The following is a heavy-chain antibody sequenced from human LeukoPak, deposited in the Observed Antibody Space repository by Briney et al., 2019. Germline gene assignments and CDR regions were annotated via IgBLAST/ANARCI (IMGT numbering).Heavy chain of an antibody. V-gene: IGHV3-53*05. J-gene: IGHJ3*02. CDR3: ARELLRFLEWGGAFDI. CDR1: GFTVSSNY. Sequence: SGGSLRLSCAASGFTVSSNYMSWVRQAPGKGLEWVSVIYSGGSTYYADSVKGRFTISRDNSKNTLYLQMNSLRAEDTAVYYCARELLRFLEWGGAFDIWGQGTMVTVSS. CDR2: IYSGGST. D-gene: IGHD3-3*01.